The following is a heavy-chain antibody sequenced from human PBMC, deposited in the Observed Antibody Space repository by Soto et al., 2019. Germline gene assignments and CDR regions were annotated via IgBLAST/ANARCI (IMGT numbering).Heavy chain of an antibody. V-gene: IGHV1-69*02. CDR2: IIPILGIA. CDR3: ARGIVVVAATEVNYYYYMDV. CDR1: GGTFSSYT. D-gene: IGHD2-15*01. Sequence: ASVKVSCQASGGTFSSYTISWVRQAPGQGLEWMGRIIPILGIANYAQKFQGRVTITADKSTSTAYMELSSLRSEDTAVYYCARGIVVVAATEVNYYYYMDVWGKGTTVTVSS. J-gene: IGHJ6*03.